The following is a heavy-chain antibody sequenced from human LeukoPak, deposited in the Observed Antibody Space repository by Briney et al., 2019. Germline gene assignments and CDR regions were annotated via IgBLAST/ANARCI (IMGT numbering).Heavy chain of an antibody. D-gene: IGHD2-21*02. CDR1: IDSFSNYH. V-gene: IGHV4-34*01. CDR3: ARRGVAYCGGDCYSVWYFDL. Sequence: SETLSLTCAVYIDSFSNYHWNWIRQTPAKGMEWIGEVNESGGTNISPSLKSRVTISVDTSKNQFSLKLSSVTAADTAVYYCARRGVAYCGGDCYSVWYFDLWGRGTLVTVSS. CDR2: VNESGGT. J-gene: IGHJ2*01.